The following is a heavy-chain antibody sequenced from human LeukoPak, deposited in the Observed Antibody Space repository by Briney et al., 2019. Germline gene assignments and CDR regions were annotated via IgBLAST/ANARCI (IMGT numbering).Heavy chain of an antibody. Sequence: SETLSLTCTVSGGSISSGSYYWSWIRQPAGKGLEWIGRIYTSGSTNYNPSLKSRVTISVDTSKNQFSLKLSSVTAADTAVYYCARANSYGRLVPWGQGTLVTVSS. D-gene: IGHD3-10*01. CDR3: ARANSYGRLVP. J-gene: IGHJ4*02. CDR2: IYTSGST. V-gene: IGHV4-61*02. CDR1: GGSISSGSYY.